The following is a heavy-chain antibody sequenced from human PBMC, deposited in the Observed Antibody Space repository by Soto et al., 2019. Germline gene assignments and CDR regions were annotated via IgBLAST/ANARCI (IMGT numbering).Heavy chain of an antibody. J-gene: IGHJ4*02. CDR2: IIPIFGTA. Sequence: SVKVSCKASGGTFSSYAISWVRQAPGQGLEWMGGIIPIFGTANYAQKFQGRVTITADESTSTAYMELSSLRSEDTAVYYCARDWDPVGLYYGSGSLIGYWGQGTLVTVSS. D-gene: IGHD3-10*01. V-gene: IGHV1-69*13. CDR1: GGTFSSYA. CDR3: ARDWDPVGLYYGSGSLIGY.